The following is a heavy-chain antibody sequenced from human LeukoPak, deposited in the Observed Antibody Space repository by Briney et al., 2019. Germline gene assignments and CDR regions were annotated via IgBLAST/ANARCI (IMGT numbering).Heavy chain of an antibody. CDR2: ITSSSTT. J-gene: IGHJ4*02. V-gene: IGHV3-48*02. Sequence: GGSLRLSCAASGFTFSSYSMNWVRQAPGKGLEWVSYITSSSTTYYADSVKGRFTISRDNAKNSLYLQMNSLRDEDTAVYYCARDRGDGYYPIDYWGQGTLVTVSS. CDR3: ARDRGDGYYPIDY. D-gene: IGHD3-3*01. CDR1: GFTFSSYS.